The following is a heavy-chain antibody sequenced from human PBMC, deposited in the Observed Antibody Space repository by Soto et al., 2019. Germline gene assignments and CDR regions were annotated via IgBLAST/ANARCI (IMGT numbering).Heavy chain of an antibody. D-gene: IGHD6-13*01. Sequence: WGSLEVSCAASVFTFRIYAMNWVRQAPGKGLELVSAISGTGGSTYYADSVKGRFTISRDNSKNTLYLQMNSLRAEDTAVYYCAKFPGSAAAGYYYGMDVWGQGTTVTAP. V-gene: IGHV3-23*01. CDR3: AKFPGSAAAGYYYGMDV. CDR2: ISGTGGST. CDR1: VFTFRIYA. J-gene: IGHJ6*02.